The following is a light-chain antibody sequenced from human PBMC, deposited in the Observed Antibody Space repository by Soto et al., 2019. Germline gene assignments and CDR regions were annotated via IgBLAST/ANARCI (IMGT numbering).Light chain of an antibody. J-gene: IGLJ2*01. CDR1: SRDVGGYNY. Sequence: QSALTQPASVSGSPGQSITISCTGTSRDVGGYNYVSWYQQHPGKAPKLMIYDVSNRPSGVSNRFSGSKSGNTASLTISGLQAEDEGDYYCSSYTSSSTLVFGGGTKVTVL. V-gene: IGLV2-14*01. CDR3: SSYTSSSTLV. CDR2: DVS.